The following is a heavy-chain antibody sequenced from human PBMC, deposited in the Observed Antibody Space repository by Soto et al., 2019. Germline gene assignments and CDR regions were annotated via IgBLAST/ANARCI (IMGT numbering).Heavy chain of an antibody. CDR3: AKDTYYHDMSGYYIFDD. Sequence: QVQLVESGGGVVQPGRSLRLSCAVSGFTFSSYGMHWVRQAPGKGLEWVAHISYDGSNEHYVDSVKGRFTISRDNSKKTLYLQMNSLRAEDTAVYYCAKDTYYHDMSGYYIFDDWGQGTLVTVSS. J-gene: IGHJ4*02. CDR1: GFTFSSYG. D-gene: IGHD3-22*01. CDR2: ISYDGSNE. V-gene: IGHV3-30*18.